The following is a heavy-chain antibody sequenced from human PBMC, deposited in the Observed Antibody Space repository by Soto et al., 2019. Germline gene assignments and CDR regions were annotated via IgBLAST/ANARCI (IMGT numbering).Heavy chain of an antibody. D-gene: IGHD6-13*01. V-gene: IGHV3-23*01. CDR2: LGGSGGSI. CDR3: AKVSSSWYAGFFDL. J-gene: IGHJ4*02. Sequence: GSLRLSCTASGFTFSSHAMTWVRQAPGKGLEWVSGLGGSGGSIYYADSVKGRFTISRDNSMNTLYLQMKTLRAEDTAVYYCAKVSSSWYAGFFDLWGQGTPVTVPS. CDR1: GFTFSSHA.